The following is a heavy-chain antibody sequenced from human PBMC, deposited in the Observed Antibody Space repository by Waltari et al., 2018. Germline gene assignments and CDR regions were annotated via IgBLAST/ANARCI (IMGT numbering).Heavy chain of an antibody. CDR1: GFDFSDYD. D-gene: IGHD3-10*01. V-gene: IGHV3-21*03. J-gene: IGHJ5*02. CDR3: TRDLYGSGGDWFDP. Sequence: EVRLAESGGGLVKPGGSLRLSCTASGFDFSDYDMNWVRQAPGAGLGGVSSIGGTHSNIFYADSVKGRFTVSRDNAKNSLYLQMDNLRAEDSGLYFCTRDLYGSGGDWFDPWGQGTLVTVSS. CDR2: IGGTHSNI.